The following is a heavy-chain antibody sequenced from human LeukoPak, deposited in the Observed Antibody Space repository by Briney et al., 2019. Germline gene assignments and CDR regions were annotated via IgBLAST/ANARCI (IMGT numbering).Heavy chain of an antibody. V-gene: IGHV1-18*01. CDR2: ISAYNGNT. J-gene: IGHJ4*02. CDR3: ARDLRAGSSGQHTNPSFDY. CDR1: GYTFTSYG. D-gene: IGHD3-22*01. Sequence: ASVKVSCKASGYTFTSYGISWVRQAPGQGLEWMGWISAYNGNTNYAQKLQGRITMTTDTSTSTAYMELRSLRSDDTAVYYCARDLRAGSSGQHTNPSFDYWVQGTLVTVSS.